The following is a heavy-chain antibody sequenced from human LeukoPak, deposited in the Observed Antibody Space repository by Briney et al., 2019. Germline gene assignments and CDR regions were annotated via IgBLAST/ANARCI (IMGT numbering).Heavy chain of an antibody. D-gene: IGHD6-13*01. CDR3: ARGQQLVRVGNWFDP. Sequence: ASVKVSCKASGYTFTSYYMHWVRQAPGQGLEWMGIINPSGGSTSYAQKFQGRVTMTRDTSTSTVYMELSSLRSEDTAVYYCARGQQLVRVGNWFDPWGQGTLVTVSS. CDR1: GYTFTSYY. CDR2: INPSGGST. J-gene: IGHJ5*02. V-gene: IGHV1-46*01.